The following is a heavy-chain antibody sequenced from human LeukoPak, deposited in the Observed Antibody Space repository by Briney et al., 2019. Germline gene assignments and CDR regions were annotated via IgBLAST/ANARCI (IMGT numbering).Heavy chain of an antibody. V-gene: IGHV3-13*01. J-gene: IGHJ4*02. CDR1: GFTFSSYD. CDR3: ARALGTTQFDY. Sequence: GGSLRLSCAASGFTFSSYDMHWVRQPTGKGLEWVSGIGTDGDTYYPGSVKCRFTISRENAKNSLYLQMNSLRAGDTAVYYCARALGTTQFDYWGQGTLVTVSS. CDR2: IGTDGDT. D-gene: IGHD1-26*01.